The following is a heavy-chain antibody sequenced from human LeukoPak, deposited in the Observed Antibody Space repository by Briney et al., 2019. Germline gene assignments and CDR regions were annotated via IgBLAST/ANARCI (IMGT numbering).Heavy chain of an antibody. J-gene: IGHJ4*02. D-gene: IGHD4-17*01. V-gene: IGHV3-33*06. CDR2: IWYDGSNK. CDR3: AKDGVYGGYDVNYFDY. CDR1: GFTFSSYG. Sequence: GGSLRLSCAASGFTFSSYGMHWVRQAPGKGLEWVAVIWYDGSNKYYADSVKGRFTISRDNSKNTLYLQMNSLRAEDTAVYYCAKDGVYGGYDVNYFDYWGQGTLVTVSS.